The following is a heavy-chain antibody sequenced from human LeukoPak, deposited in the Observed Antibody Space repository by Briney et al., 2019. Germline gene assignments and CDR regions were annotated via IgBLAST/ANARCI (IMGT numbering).Heavy chain of an antibody. CDR3: ARVPDYDFWSGYSYYFDY. Sequence: GGSLRLSCAASGFTFSSYAMSWVRQAPGKGLEWVSAISGSGGSTYYADSVKGRFTISRDNSKNTLYLQMNSLRAEDTAVYYCARVPDYDFWSGYSYYFDYWGQGTLVTVSS. CDR2: ISGSGGST. J-gene: IGHJ4*02. D-gene: IGHD3-3*01. V-gene: IGHV3-23*01. CDR1: GFTFSSYA.